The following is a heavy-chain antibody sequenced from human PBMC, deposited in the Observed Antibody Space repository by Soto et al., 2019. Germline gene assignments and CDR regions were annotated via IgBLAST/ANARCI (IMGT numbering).Heavy chain of an antibody. Sequence: PSETLSLTCTVSGGSISSYYWSWIRQPPGKGLEWIGYIYYSGSTNYNPSLKSRVTISVDTSKNQFSLKLSSVTAADTAVYYCARGGDSSSSVGMDVWGQGTTVTVS. CDR2: IYYSGST. D-gene: IGHD6-6*01. J-gene: IGHJ6*02. CDR3: ARGGDSSSSVGMDV. CDR1: GGSISSYY. V-gene: IGHV4-59*01.